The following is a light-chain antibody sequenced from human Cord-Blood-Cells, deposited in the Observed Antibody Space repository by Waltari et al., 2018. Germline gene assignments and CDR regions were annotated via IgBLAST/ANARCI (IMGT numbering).Light chain of an antibody. V-gene: IGLV2-8*01. J-gene: IGLJ1*01. CDR3: SSYAGSNNLV. Sequence: QSALTQPPSASGSPGQSVTISCTGTSSDVGGYNYVSWYQQHPGKAPKLSIYEVSKRPSGVPDRFSGSKSGNTASLTVSGRQAEDEADYYCSSYAGSNNLVFGTGTKVTVL. CDR2: EVS. CDR1: SSDVGGYNY.